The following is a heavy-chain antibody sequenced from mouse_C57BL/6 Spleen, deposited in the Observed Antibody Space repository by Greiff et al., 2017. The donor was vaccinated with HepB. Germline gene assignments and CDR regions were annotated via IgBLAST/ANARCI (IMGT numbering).Heavy chain of an antibody. V-gene: IGHV5-9-1*02. CDR2: ISSGGDYI. CDR1: GFTFSSYA. J-gene: IGHJ4*01. CDR3: TRDKGGQGDYAMDY. D-gene: IGHD3-3*01. Sequence: EVMLVESGEGLVKPGGSLKLSCAASGFTFSSYAMSWVRQTPEKRLEWVAYISSGGDYIYYADTVKGRFTISRDNARNTLYLQMSSLKSEDTAMYYCTRDKGGQGDYAMDYWGQGTSVTVSS.